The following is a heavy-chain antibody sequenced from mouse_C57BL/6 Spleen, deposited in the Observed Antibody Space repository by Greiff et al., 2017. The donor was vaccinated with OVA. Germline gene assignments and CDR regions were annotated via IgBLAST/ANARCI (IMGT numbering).Heavy chain of an antibody. CDR1: GYSITSDY. CDR2: ISYSGST. V-gene: IGHV3-8*01. J-gene: IGHJ2*01. Sequence: EVQLQESGPGLAKPSQSLSLTCSVTGYSITSDYRNWIRKFPGNKLEYMGYISYSGSTNYTPSLKSRISIPLDTSKNQYYLQLNSVTTEDTATDYCARSPYCSNYCFDYWGQGTTLTVSS. D-gene: IGHD2-5*01. CDR3: ARSPYCSNYCFDY.